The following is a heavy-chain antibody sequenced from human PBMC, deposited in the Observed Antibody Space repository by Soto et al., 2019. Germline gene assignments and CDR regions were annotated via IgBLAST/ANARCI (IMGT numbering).Heavy chain of an antibody. CDR2: INLRDGSP. CDR1: GYTFTSGY. J-gene: IGHJ4*02. Sequence: QVLLVQSGAVVKKPGASVRVSCRTSGYTFTSGYMHWVRQAPGQGLEWMGVINLRDGSPLSAQNFQGRGTLTRNTSTSTLYIELNSLTSEDTAVYYCARDRFGYADSGDWGQGTLVTVSS. CDR3: ARDRFGYADSGD. D-gene: IGHD4-17*01. V-gene: IGHV1-46*01.